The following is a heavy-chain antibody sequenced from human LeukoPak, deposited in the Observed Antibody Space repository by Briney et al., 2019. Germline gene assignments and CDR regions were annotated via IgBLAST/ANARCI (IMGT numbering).Heavy chain of an antibody. D-gene: IGHD4-11*01. CDR1: GGSFSGYY. Sequence: SETLSLTCAVYGGSFSGYYWSWIRQPPGKGLEWIGEINHSGSTNYNPSLKSRVTISVDTSKNQFSLKLTSVTAADTAVYYCVRHGGTSSLISYSWFDPWGQGTLVTVSS. CDR3: VRHGGTSSLISYSWFDP. CDR2: INHSGST. J-gene: IGHJ5*02. V-gene: IGHV4-34*01.